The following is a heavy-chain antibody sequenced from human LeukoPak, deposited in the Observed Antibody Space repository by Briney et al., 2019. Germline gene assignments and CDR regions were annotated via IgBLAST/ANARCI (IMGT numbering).Heavy chain of an antibody. CDR3: VRDGDDFNFDY. Sequence: GGSLRLSRAASGFTFRSYWMHWVRQAPGKGLEWVSRVIRDGSFTNYADSVKGRFTISRDNAKNTLYLQMSSLRAEDTAVYFCVRDGDDFNFDYWGQGSLVTVSS. D-gene: IGHD5-24*01. CDR2: VIRDGSFT. CDR1: GFTFRSYW. V-gene: IGHV3-74*01. J-gene: IGHJ4*02.